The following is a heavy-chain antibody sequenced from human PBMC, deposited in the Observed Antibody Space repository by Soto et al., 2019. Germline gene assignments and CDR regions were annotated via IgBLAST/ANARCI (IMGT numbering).Heavy chain of an antibody. J-gene: IGHJ6*02. CDR2: INPCVGST. CDR3: ARKHLAPLRFMDV. CDR1: GYTFTSYY. V-gene: IGHV1-46*01. Sequence: QVQLVQSGAEVRKPGASVKVSCKTSGYTFTSYYVHWVRQAPGQGLEWMGIINPCVGSTTYPQKIQGRVTMPRDTSTGTVYMELSSLRSEDTAVYYCARKHLAPLRFMDVWGQGTPVTVSS.